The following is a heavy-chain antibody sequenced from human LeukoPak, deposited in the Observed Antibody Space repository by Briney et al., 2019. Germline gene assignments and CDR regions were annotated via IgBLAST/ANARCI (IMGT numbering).Heavy chain of an antibody. J-gene: IGHJ4*02. Sequence: GGSLRLSCAASGFTFSSYAMSWVRQAPGKGLEWVSAISGSGLSTYYADSVKGRFTISRDNSKSTVSLQMNSLRAEDTAVYYCAKGNNEAYSSCFDYWGQGTLVTVSS. CDR2: ISGSGLST. D-gene: IGHD1/OR15-1a*01. CDR1: GFTFSSYA. V-gene: IGHV3-23*01. CDR3: AKGNNEAYSSCFDY.